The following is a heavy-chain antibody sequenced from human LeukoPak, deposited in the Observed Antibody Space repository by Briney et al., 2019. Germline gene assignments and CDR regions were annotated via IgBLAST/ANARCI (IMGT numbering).Heavy chain of an antibody. CDR3: ARVSYDSSGISTDYYYYMDV. CDR1: GFTFSSYV. V-gene: IGHV3-30*02. J-gene: IGHJ6*03. Sequence: GGSLRLSCAASGFTFSSYVMHWVRQAPGKGLEWVAFIRYDGSNKYYADSVKGRFTISRDNSKNTLYLQMNSLRAEDTAVYYCARVSYDSSGISTDYYYYMDVWGKGTTVTISS. D-gene: IGHD3-22*01. CDR2: IRYDGSNK.